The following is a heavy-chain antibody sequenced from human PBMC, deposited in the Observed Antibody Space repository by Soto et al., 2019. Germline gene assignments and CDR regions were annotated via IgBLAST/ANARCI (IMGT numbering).Heavy chain of an antibody. V-gene: IGHV4-39*07. D-gene: IGHD3-22*01. Sequence: PSETLSLTCTVSGGSMRSTNYYWGWIRQPPGKGLEWIGNVFFNGITFYKPSLESRVSISVDTSKNQFSLNLTSVTAADTAIYYCVRDRALDSSGHWFDTWGQGTLVTVSS. CDR2: VFFNGIT. CDR3: VRDRALDSSGHWFDT. J-gene: IGHJ5*02. CDR1: GGSMRSTNYY.